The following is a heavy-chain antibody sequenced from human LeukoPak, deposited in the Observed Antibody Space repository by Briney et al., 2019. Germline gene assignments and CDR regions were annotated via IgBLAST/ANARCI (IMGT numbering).Heavy chain of an antibody. J-gene: IGHJ4*02. CDR1: GYTFSNYY. V-gene: IGHV1-46*01. D-gene: IGHD4-17*01. CDR3: ARVTVTTWSDYFDY. Sequence: ASVKVSCQAAGYTFSNYYMHWVRQAPGQGLEWMGIINPHGGSTSYAQKFQGGVTMTADTSTSTVYMELTSLRSEDTAVYYCARVTVTTWSDYFDYWGQGTLVTVSS. CDR2: INPHGGST.